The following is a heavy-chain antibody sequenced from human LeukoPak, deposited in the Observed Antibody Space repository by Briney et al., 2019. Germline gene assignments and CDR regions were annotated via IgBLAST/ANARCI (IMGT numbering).Heavy chain of an antibody. D-gene: IGHD3-22*01. V-gene: IGHV4-59*01. J-gene: IGHJ5*02. CDR1: GGSISSYY. CDR2: IYYSGST. CDR3: ARRGGSSGCYGDNWFDP. Sequence: PSETLSLTCTVSGGSISSYYWSWIRQPPGKGLEWIGYIYYSGSTNYNPSLKSRVTISVDTSKNQFSLKLSSVTAADTAVYYCARRGGSSGCYGDNWFDPWGQGTLVTVS.